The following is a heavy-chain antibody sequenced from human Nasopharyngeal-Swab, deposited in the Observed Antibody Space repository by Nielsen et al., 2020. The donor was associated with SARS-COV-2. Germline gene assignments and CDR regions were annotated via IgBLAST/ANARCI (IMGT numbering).Heavy chain of an antibody. CDR1: GFTFSNAW. V-gene: IGHV3-15*01. CDR3: TTETIRFLELLLFDY. Sequence: GGSLRLSCAASGFTFSNAWVSWVRQAPGTGLGWVGRIKSKTDGGTIDYAAPVKGRFTISRDDSKNTLYLQMNSLKTEDTAVYYCTTETIRFLELLLFDYWGQGTLVTVSS. D-gene: IGHD3-3*01. J-gene: IGHJ4*02. CDR2: IKSKTDGGTI.